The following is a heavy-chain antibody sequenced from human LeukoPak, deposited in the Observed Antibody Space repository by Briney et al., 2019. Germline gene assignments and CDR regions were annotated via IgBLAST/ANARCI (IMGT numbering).Heavy chain of an antibody. CDR3: ANLPTGKY. D-gene: IGHD2-8*02. CDR2: IYSGGSA. V-gene: IGHV3-53*01. CDR1: GFTVSSNY. Sequence: PGGSLRLSCAASGFTVSSNYMSWVRQAPGKGLEWVSVIYSGGSAYYADSLEGRFTISRDNSKNTLYLQMNSLTAEDTAVYYCANLPTGKYWGQGTLVTVSS. J-gene: IGHJ4*02.